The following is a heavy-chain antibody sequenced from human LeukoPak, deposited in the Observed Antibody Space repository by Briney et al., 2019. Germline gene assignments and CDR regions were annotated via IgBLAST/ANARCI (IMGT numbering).Heavy chain of an antibody. CDR3: ATVYYDSSAYGDLDS. Sequence: GGSLRLSCAVSGFTFSNAWMNWVRQAPGKGLEWVGRIKSKTEGGTIDYAAPVKGRFTISRDDSKNTLYLQMNSLRAEDTAVYHCATVYYDSSAYGDLDSWGQGTPVTVSS. D-gene: IGHD3-22*01. V-gene: IGHV3-15*07. CDR1: GFTFSNAW. J-gene: IGHJ4*02. CDR2: IKSKTEGGTI.